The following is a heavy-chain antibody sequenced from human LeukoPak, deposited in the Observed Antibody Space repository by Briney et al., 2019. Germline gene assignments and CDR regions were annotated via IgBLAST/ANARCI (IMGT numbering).Heavy chain of an antibody. Sequence: SETLSLTCAVYGGSFSGYYWSWIRQPPGKGLEWIGEINHSGSTNYNPSLKSRVTISVDTSKNQFSLKLSSVTAADTAVYYCAREVAVTGYSNDYWGQGTLVTVSS. CDR3: AREVAVTGYSNDY. J-gene: IGHJ4*02. CDR2: INHSGST. V-gene: IGHV4-34*01. D-gene: IGHD3-9*01. CDR1: GGSFSGYY.